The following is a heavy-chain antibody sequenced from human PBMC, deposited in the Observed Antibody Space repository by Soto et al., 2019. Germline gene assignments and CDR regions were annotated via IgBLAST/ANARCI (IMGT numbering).Heavy chain of an antibody. CDR3: ARDGIYGSGSYYNVGPRYYYYGMDV. CDR2: ISYDGSNK. Sequence: GGSLRLSCAASGFTFSSYAMHWVRQAPGKGLEWVAVISYDGSNKYYADSVKARFTISRDNSKNTLYLQMNSLRAEDTAVYYCARDGIYGSGSYYNVGPRYYYYGMDVWGQGTTVTVSS. J-gene: IGHJ6*02. V-gene: IGHV3-30-3*01. CDR1: GFTFSSYA. D-gene: IGHD3-10*01.